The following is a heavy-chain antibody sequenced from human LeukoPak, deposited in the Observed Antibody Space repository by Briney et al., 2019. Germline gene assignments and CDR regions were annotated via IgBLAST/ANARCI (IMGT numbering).Heavy chain of an antibody. CDR2: IFSNDEK. CDR1: GFSLSNARMG. D-gene: IGHD3-22*01. V-gene: IGHV2-26*01. J-gene: IGHJ4*02. Sequence: SGPTLVNPTETLTLTCTVSGFSLSNARMGVSWIRQPPLKALEWLARIFSNDEKSYSTSLKSRLTISKDTSKSQVVLNMTNMDPVDTATYYCARTHTETDYYDSSGYYYDYWGQGTLVTVSS. CDR3: ARTHTETDYYDSSGYYYDY.